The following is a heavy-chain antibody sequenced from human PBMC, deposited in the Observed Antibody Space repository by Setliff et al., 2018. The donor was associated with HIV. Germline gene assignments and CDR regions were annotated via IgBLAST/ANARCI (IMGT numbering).Heavy chain of an antibody. CDR1: GASISYGGHF. Sequence: LSLTCTVSGASISYGGHFWTWIRQPAGKGLEWIGNIYTSGSTNYNPSLKSRVTISVDTSKNQFSLKLSSVTAADTAVYYCTRLDCSSSSGFVDYWGQGTLVTVSS. CDR3: TRLDCSSSSGFVDY. V-gene: IGHV4-61*09. CDR2: IYTSGST. J-gene: IGHJ4*02. D-gene: IGHD2-2*01.